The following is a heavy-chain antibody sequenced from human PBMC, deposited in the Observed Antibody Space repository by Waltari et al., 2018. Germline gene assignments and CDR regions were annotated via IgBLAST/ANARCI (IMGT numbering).Heavy chain of an antibody. CDR2: IIPMFGTP. D-gene: IGHD6-19*01. CDR3: ARRHLSGASDF. Sequence: QVQLVKSGAEVKKPGSSVTVSCRASGGTFSRDAFDWVRQAPGQGLELMGGIIPMFGTPNIAQTFKDRVTISADESTTTVYMDLTSLKSNDTAVYYCARRHLSGASDFWGQGAQVTVSS. CDR1: GGTFSRDA. J-gene: IGHJ4*02. V-gene: IGHV1-69*01.